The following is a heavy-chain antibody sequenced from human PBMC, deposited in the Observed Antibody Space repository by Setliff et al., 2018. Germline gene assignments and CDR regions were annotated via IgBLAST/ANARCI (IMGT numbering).Heavy chain of an antibody. D-gene: IGHD3-16*01. CDR3: VRALAYLRGSTFGPDAIDF. V-gene: IGHV4-30-4*01. J-gene: IGHJ3*01. CDR1: GNSISNGDYY. Sequence: SETLSLTCSVSGNSISNGDYYWNWIRQSPGKGLEWIGVISDSRNTHYNPSLKSRTTISVDTSKNQFSLRLTSVTAADTAVYFCVRALAYLRGSTFGPDAIDFWGQGTMVTVSS. CDR2: ISDSRNT.